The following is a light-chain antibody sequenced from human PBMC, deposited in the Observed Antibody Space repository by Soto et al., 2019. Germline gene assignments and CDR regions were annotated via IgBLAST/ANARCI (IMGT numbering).Light chain of an antibody. J-gene: IGLJ1*01. CDR2: EVS. CDR1: SSDVGGYNY. V-gene: IGLV2-8*01. CDR3: NSYAGSNTLYV. Sequence: QCVLTKPASATGSHGRSGSISRTGTSSDVGGYNYVSWYQQHPGKAPKLMIYEVSKRPSEVPDRFSGSKSGNTASLTVSGLQAEDEADYYCNSYAGSNTLYVFGTGTKVTVL.